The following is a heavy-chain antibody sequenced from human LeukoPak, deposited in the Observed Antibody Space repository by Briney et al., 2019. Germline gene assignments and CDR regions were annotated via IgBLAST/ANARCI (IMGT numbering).Heavy chain of an antibody. CDR1: GGSFSGYY. V-gene: IGHV4-34*01. J-gene: IGHJ6*03. D-gene: IGHD6-13*01. CDR3: ARGSIAAAGTRWYYYYYMDV. CDR2: INHSGST. Sequence: SETLSLTCAVYGGSFSGYYWSWIRQPPGKGLEWIGEINHSGSTNYNPSLKSRVTISVDTSKNRFSLKLSSVTAADTAVYYCARGSIAAAGTRWYYYYYMDVWGKGTTVTVSS.